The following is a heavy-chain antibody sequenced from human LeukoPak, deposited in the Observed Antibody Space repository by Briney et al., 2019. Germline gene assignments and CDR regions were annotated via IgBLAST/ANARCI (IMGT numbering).Heavy chain of an antibody. CDR3: TIEPREYLYGSGGFEY. Sequence: PGGSLRLSCAASGFSFSDAWMSWVRQAPGKGLEWVGRIKSKTDGGTTEYTAPVKGRFSISRDDSRNTMYLQMNSLKTEDTAVYYCTIEPREYLYGSGGFEYWGQGTLVTVSS. CDR1: GFSFSDAW. D-gene: IGHD3-10*01. V-gene: IGHV3-15*01. CDR2: IKSKTDGGTT. J-gene: IGHJ4*02.